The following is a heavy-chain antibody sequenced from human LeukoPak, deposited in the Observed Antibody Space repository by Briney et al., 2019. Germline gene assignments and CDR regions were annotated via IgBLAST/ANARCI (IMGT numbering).Heavy chain of an antibody. CDR1: GYTFTGYY. D-gene: IGHD6-19*01. Sequence: GASVKVSCKASGYTFTGYYMHWVRQAPGQGLEWMGWISGYNANTNYGQKFQGRVTMTIDTSTSTVYMELRSLRSDDTAVYYCARPRVAGSFDYWGQGTLVTVSS. CDR3: ARPRVAGSFDY. J-gene: IGHJ4*02. CDR2: ISGYNANT. V-gene: IGHV1-18*04.